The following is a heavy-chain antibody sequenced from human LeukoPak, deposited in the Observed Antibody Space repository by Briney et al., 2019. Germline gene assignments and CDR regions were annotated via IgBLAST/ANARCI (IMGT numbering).Heavy chain of an antibody. CDR1: GFTFSNYW. CDR3: ARAATTGTVGY. Sequence: SGGSLRLSCAASGFTFSNYWMSWVRQAPGKGLEWVANINQGGRESYYVDSVEGRFTISRDNAKNSLYLQMDSLRAEDTAVFYCARAATTGTVGYWGQGTLVTVSS. J-gene: IGHJ4*02. CDR2: INQGGRES. V-gene: IGHV3-7*01. D-gene: IGHD1-1*01.